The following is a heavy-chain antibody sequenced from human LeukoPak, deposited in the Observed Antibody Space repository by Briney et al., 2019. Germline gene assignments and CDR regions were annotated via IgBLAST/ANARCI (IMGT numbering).Heavy chain of an antibody. D-gene: IGHD2-2*01. V-gene: IGHV3-21*01. CDR1: GFTFSSYS. CDR3: ARDKCSSTSCSWFDP. Sequence: GGSLRLSCAASGFTFSSYSMNWVRQAPGKGLEWVSSISSSSSYIYYADSVKGRFTISRDNAKNSLYLQMNSLRAEDTAVYYCARDKCSSTSCSWFDPWGQRTLVTVSS. CDR2: ISSSSSYI. J-gene: IGHJ5*02.